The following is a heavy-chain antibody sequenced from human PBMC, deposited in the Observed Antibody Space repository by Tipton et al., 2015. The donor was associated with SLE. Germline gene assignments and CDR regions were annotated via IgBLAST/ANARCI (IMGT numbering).Heavy chain of an antibody. CDR2: INHSGST. CDR3: ARDHGDYGDYYWYFEL. Sequence: TLSLTCAVYGGSFSGYYLSWLRQPPGKGLEWIGEINHSGSTNYNPSLKSRVAISVDTSKNQFSLKLSSVTAADTAVYYCARDHGDYGDYYWYFELWGRGTLVTVSS. CDR1: GGSFSGYY. V-gene: IGHV4-34*01. J-gene: IGHJ2*01. D-gene: IGHD4-17*01.